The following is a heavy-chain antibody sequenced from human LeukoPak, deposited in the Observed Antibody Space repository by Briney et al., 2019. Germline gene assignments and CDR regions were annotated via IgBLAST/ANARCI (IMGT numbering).Heavy chain of an antibody. J-gene: IGHJ6*02. D-gene: IGHD3/OR15-3a*01. CDR1: GFTLSDYD. Sequence: PGGSLRLSCVASGFTLSDYDIHWVRQPIGKGLDWVSGLGSAGDKYHAGSERGRFTISREDAENSVYLQMNGLRPEDTAIYYCARAKRETSTRPWTSGMDVWGQGTRVTVSS. V-gene: IGHV3-13*01. CDR3: ARAKRETSTRPWTSGMDV. CDR2: LGSAGDK.